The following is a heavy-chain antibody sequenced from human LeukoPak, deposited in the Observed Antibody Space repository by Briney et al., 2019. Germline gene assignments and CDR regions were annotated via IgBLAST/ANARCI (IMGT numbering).Heavy chain of an antibody. CDR2: IKQDGSEK. J-gene: IGHJ4*02. D-gene: IGHD4-23*01. CDR1: GFTFSSYW. V-gene: IGHV3-7*01. CDR3: ARTTVVTLKYYFDY. Sequence: GGSLRLSCAASGFTFSSYWMSWVRQAPGKGLEWVANIKQDGSEKYYVDSVKGRFTISRDNSKNTLHLQMNSLRAEDTAVYYCARTTVVTLKYYFDYWGQGTLATVSS.